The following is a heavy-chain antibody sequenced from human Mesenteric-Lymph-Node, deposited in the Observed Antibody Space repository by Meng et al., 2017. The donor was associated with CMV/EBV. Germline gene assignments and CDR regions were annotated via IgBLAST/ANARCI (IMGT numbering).Heavy chain of an antibody. J-gene: IGHJ5*02. CDR1: GYTFTGYY. V-gene: IGHV1-2*02. CDR3: AREVYYDFWSGYSGADWFDP. CDR2: INPNSGGT. D-gene: IGHD3-3*01. Sequence: ASVKVSCKASGYTFTGYYMHWVRQAPGQGLEWMGWINPNSGGTNYAQKFQGRVTMTRDTSISTAYMELSSLRSEDTAVYYCAREVYYDFWSGYSGADWFDPWGQGTLVTVSS.